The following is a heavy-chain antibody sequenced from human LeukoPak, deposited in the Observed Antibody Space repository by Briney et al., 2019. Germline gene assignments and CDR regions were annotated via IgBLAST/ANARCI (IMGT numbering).Heavy chain of an antibody. CDR3: ARALRGVTYSSPPRLPGY. J-gene: IGHJ4*02. Sequence: ASVKVSCKASGFTFTSSAVQWVRQARGQGLEWMGWINPNSGGTNYAQKFQGRVTMTRDTSISTAYMELSRLRSDDTAVYYCARALRGVTYSSPPRLPGYWGQGTLVTVSS. V-gene: IGHV1-2*02. CDR1: GFTFTSSA. D-gene: IGHD6-13*01. CDR2: INPNSGGT.